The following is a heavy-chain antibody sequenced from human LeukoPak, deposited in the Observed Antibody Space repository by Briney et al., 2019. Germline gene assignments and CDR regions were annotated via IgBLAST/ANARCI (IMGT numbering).Heavy chain of an antibody. V-gene: IGHV1-46*01. CDR3: ARESTAFDY. CDR1: GYTFTSYY. CDR2: INPTGGST. Sequence: ASVKVFCKASGYTFTSYYMHWVRQAPGQGLEWMGLINPTGGSTSYAQQFQGRISMSRDTSTSTVYMEMSSLTSEDTALYYCARESTAFDYWGQGTLVTVSS. J-gene: IGHJ4*02.